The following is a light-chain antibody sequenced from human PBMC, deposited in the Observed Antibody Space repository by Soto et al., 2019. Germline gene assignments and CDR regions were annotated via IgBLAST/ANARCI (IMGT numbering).Light chain of an antibody. Sequence: DIQMTQSPSSLSASIGDRVTLTCRASQSISTSLNWYQQKPGKAPQLLIYAASTLQSGVPSRFSGSGSGTDFTLTISSLQPEDFATYYCQQSYSVPLTFGPGTKVDIK. V-gene: IGKV1-39*01. CDR1: QSISTS. CDR2: AAS. J-gene: IGKJ3*01. CDR3: QQSYSVPLT.